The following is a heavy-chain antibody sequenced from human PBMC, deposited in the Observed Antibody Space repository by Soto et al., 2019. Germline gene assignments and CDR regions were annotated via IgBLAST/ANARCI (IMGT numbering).Heavy chain of an antibody. CDR1: GYTFTSYG. Sequence: ASVKVSCKASGYTFTSYGISWVRPAPGQGLEWMGWISAYNGNTNYAQKLQGRVTRTTDTSTSTAYMELRSLRSDDTAVYYCARAIAVALYNWFAPWAQGTLVTVSS. CDR3: ARAIAVALYNWFAP. D-gene: IGHD6-19*01. J-gene: IGHJ5*02. V-gene: IGHV1-18*01. CDR2: ISAYNGNT.